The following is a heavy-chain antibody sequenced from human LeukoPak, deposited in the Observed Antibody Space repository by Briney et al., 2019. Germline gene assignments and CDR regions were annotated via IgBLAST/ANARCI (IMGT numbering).Heavy chain of an antibody. D-gene: IGHD6-13*01. CDR2: IRYDGSNK. Sequence: GGSLRLSCAASGFTFSSYGMHWVRQAPGKGLEWVAFIRYDGSNKYYADSVKGRFTISRDNSKNTLYLQMNSLRAEDTAVYYCAKERYSSSWHFDYWGQGTLVTVSS. V-gene: IGHV3-30*02. CDR3: AKERYSSSWHFDY. J-gene: IGHJ4*02. CDR1: GFTFSSYG.